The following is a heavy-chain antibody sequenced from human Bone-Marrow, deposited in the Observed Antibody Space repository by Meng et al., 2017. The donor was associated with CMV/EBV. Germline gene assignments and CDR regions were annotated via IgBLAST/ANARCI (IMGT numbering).Heavy chain of an antibody. CDR1: GFTFSSFA. D-gene: IGHD2-2*01. J-gene: IGHJ6*02. V-gene: IGHV3-30*04. CDR2: ISNEGSNK. CDR3: ARDVNYSCTSCYSTSYYYYYGMDV. Sequence: GESLKTSFAAPGFTFSSFAMHWVRQAPGKGLEGVAVISNEGSNKYYADAVKGRFTISRDNSKNTLYLKMNSLRAEDTAMYYCARDVNYSCTSCYSTSYYYYYGMDVWGQGTTVTVSS.